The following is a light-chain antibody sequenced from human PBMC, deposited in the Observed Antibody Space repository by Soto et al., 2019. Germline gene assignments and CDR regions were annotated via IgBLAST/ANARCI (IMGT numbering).Light chain of an antibody. CDR1: DIGSKS. CDR2: DDS. CDR3: QVWDSSSDHFV. Sequence: SYELTQPPSVSVAPGQTVRVTCGGKDIGSKSVHWYQQKPGQAPVLVVYDDSDRPSGIPERFSGSKYGNTATLTISWVEAGDEADYYCQVWDSSSDHFVFGTGTKVTVL. V-gene: IGLV3-21*02. J-gene: IGLJ1*01.